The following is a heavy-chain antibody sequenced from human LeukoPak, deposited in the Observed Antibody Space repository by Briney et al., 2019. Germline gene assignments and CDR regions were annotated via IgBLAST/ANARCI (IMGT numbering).Heavy chain of an antibody. V-gene: IGHV3-21*01. CDR2: ISSSSDFI. Sequence: PGGFLRLSCAASGFTFSTYSMNWVRQAPGKGLEWVSSISSSSDFIYYADSLKGRFTISRDNAKNSLYLQISSLRAEDTAAYYCARDDYGTKNLDYWGQGTLVTVSS. D-gene: IGHD4-17*01. CDR3: ARDDYGTKNLDY. J-gene: IGHJ4*02. CDR1: GFTFSTYS.